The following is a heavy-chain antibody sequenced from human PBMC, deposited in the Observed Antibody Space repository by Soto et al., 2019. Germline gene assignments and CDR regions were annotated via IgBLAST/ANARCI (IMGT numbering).Heavy chain of an antibody. Sequence: QVQLVQSGAEVQKPGSSVKVSCKASGGTFSSYAISWVRQAPGQGLEWMGGIIPIFGTANYAQKFRGRVTITADKSMSTAYMELSSLRSEDTAVYYCARRGYGDYIHYYYGMDVWGQGTTVTVSS. V-gene: IGHV1-69*06. D-gene: IGHD4-17*01. CDR3: ARRGYGDYIHYYYGMDV. CDR2: IIPIFGTA. CDR1: GGTFSSYA. J-gene: IGHJ6*02.